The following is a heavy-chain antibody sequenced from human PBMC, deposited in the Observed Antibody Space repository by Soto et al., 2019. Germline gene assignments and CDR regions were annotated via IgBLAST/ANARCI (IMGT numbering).Heavy chain of an antibody. J-gene: IGHJ4*02. CDR2: IYHSGST. CDR1: DGSISSSNW. CDR3: ASNQDFYDSSGYYY. Sequence: SETLSLNCAVSDGSISSSNWWRWVRQPPGKGLEWIGEIYHSGSTNYNPSLKSRATISVDKSKNQFSLKLNSVTAADTAVYYCASNQDFYDSSGYYYWGQGTLVTVSS. V-gene: IGHV4-4*02. D-gene: IGHD3-22*01.